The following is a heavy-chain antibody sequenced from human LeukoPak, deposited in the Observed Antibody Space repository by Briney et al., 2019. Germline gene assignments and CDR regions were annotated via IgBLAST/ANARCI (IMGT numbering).Heavy chain of an antibody. V-gene: IGHV1-69*04. CDR2: IIPILGIA. D-gene: IGHD3-16*01. CDR1: GGTFSSYA. J-gene: IGHJ6*02. Sequence: SVKVSCKASGGTFSSYAISWVRQAPGQGLEWMGRIIPILGIANYAQKLQGRVTITADKSTSTAYMELSSLRSEDTAVYYCARDSQGGRPYYYYGMDVWGQGTTVTVSS. CDR3: ARDSQGGRPYYYYGMDV.